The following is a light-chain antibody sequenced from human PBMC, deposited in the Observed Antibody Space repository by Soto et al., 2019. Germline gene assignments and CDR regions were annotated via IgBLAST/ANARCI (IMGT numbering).Light chain of an antibody. V-gene: IGKV1-39*01. CDR2: TTS. J-gene: IGKJ1*01. Sequence: DIQMTQSPSSLSAYVGDRVTITCRASQSISSYLNWYQQKPGKAPNLLMYTTSSLETGVPPRFSCSGSGTDFTLTISSLQPEDFATYFCQQSYSRPRTFGQETKVEI. CDR1: QSISSY. CDR3: QQSYSRPRT.